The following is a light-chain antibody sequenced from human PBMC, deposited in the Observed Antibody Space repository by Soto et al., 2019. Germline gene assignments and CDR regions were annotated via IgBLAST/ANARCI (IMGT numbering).Light chain of an antibody. CDR3: KQYYSYPRT. V-gene: IGKV1-8*01. J-gene: IGKJ1*01. CDR2: AAS. CDR1: QGISSY. Sequence: AIRMTQSPYSLSASTGDRVTITWRASQGISSYGAWYQQKPGQAPKLMIYAASTVQSGGPSRFSGRGSGTDFTLTISCLQTEDCATYYCKQYYSYPRTFGHGTKVEIK.